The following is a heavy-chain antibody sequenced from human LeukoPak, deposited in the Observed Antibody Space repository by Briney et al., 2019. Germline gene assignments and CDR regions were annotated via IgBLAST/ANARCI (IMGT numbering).Heavy chain of an antibody. J-gene: IGHJ4*02. CDR3: AKDDFNILTGYYCY. D-gene: IGHD3-9*01. CDR2: ISGSGGST. Sequence: GGSLRLSCAASGFTFSSYAMSWVRQAPGKGLEWVSAISGSGGSTYYADSVKGRFTISRDNSKNTLYLQMNSLRAEDTAVYYCAKDDFNILTGYYCYWGQGTLVTVSS. CDR1: GFTFSSYA. V-gene: IGHV3-23*01.